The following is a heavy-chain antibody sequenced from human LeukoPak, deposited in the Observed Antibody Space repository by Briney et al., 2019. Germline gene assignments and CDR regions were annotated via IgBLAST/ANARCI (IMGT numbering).Heavy chain of an antibody. Sequence: ASVKVSCKASGGTFSSYAISWVRQAPGQGLEWMGGIIPIFGTANYAQKFQGRVTITADESTSTAYMELSSLRSEDTAVYYCARGLGYCSSISCPFDYWGQGTLVTVSS. D-gene: IGHD2-2*01. CDR1: GGTFSSYA. CDR2: IIPIFGTA. V-gene: IGHV1-69*01. CDR3: ARGLGYCSSISCPFDY. J-gene: IGHJ4*02.